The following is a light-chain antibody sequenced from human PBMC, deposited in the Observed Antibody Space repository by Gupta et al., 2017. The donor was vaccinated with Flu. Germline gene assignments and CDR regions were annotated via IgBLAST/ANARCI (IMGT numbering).Light chain of an antibody. CDR3: CSDAGRVTYV. J-gene: IGLJ1*01. CDR2: DVT. Sequence: QSALTQPRSVSGSPGQSVTISCTGTSSDVGGYNYVSWYQRHPGKAPKLMIYDVTKRPAGVPDRFSGSKSGNTASLTISGLQAEDEADYYCCSDAGRVTYVFGTGTEVTVL. CDR1: SSDVGGYNY. V-gene: IGLV2-11*01.